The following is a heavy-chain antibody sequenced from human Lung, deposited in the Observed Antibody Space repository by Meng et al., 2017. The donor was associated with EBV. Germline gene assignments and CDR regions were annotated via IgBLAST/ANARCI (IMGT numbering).Heavy chain of an antibody. CDR3: AATVNDGYFDY. CDR1: GGSSSSGGYY. CDR2: IYYSGST. J-gene: IGHJ4*02. D-gene: IGHD4-11*01. V-gene: IGHV4-31*11. Sequence: QAQCRSAGHGLVTRSQTWSSCRVVSGGSSSSGGYYWSWVRQQPVKGLEWIGYIYYSGSTYYNPSLKSRVTISVDTSKNQFSLKLSSVTAADTAVYFCAATVNDGYFDYWGQGTLVTVSS.